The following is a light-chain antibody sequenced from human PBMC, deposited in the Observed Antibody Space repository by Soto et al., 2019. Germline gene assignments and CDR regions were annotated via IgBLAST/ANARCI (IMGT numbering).Light chain of an antibody. V-gene: IGLV2-11*01. CDR3: CSYAGRYTWV. J-gene: IGLJ3*02. CDR1: SSDVGDYNY. CDR2: AVN. Sequence: QSALTQPRSVSGSPGQSVTISCTGNSSDVGDYNYVSWYQQHPGKAPKLLIYAVNMRPSGVPDRFSGSKSGNTAPLTIAGLQAEDEADYSCCSYAGRYTWVFGGGTKLTVL.